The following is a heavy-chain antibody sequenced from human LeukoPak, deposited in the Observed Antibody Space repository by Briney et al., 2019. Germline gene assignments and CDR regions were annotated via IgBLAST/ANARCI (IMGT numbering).Heavy chain of an antibody. CDR1: GGSISSGSYY. J-gene: IGHJ3*02. D-gene: IGHD3-3*01. Sequence: PSETLSLTCAVSGGSISSGSYYWSWIRQPAGKGLEWIGRIYTSGSTNYNPSLKSRVTISVDTSKNQFSLKLSSVTAADTAVYYCARGRGNYDFWSGYYTYDAFDIWGQGTMVTVSS. CDR2: IYTSGST. CDR3: ARGRGNYDFWSGYYTYDAFDI. V-gene: IGHV4-61*02.